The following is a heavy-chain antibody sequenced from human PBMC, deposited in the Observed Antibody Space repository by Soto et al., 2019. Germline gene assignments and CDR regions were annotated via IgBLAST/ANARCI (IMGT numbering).Heavy chain of an antibody. CDR2: ISGSGVST. CDR3: ARGPRAPPPHDYGMDV. J-gene: IGHJ6*02. CDR1: GFTFSSYA. V-gene: IGHV3-23*01. Sequence: GGSLRLSCAASGFTFSSYAMSWVRQAPGKGLEWVSAISGSGVSTYYADSVKGRFTISRDNSKNTLYLQMNSLRAEDTAVYYCARGPRAPPPHDYGMDVWGQGTTVTVSS.